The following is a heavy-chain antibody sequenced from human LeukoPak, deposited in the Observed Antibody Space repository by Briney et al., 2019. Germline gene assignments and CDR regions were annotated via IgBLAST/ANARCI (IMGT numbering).Heavy chain of an antibody. V-gene: IGHV4-59*05. D-gene: IGHD7-27*01. J-gene: IGHJ5*02. CDR1: GFTFSSYSMN. CDR2: ISYSGTN. CDR3: ASLGTLRS. Sequence: GSLRLSCAASGFTFSSYSMNWVRQPPGKGLEWIGSISYSGTNYNNPSLKSRVSISIDTSKNQFSVKLTSVTAADTAMYYCASLGTLRSWGQGTLVTVSS.